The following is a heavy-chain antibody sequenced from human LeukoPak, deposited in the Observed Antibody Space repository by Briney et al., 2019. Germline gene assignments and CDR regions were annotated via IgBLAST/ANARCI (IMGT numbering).Heavy chain of an antibody. CDR3: ARGTAGRPPYYFDF. CDR2: FCTSGN. V-gene: IGHV4-61*02. J-gene: IGHJ4*02. Sequence: PSQTLSLTCTVSGGPISSASHYWGWIRQPAGKGLEWIGRFCTSGNNYNPSLKSRVTLSADTSKNQFSLMLRSVTAADTAVYYCARGTAGRPPYYFDFWGQGTLVTVSS. D-gene: IGHD6-6*01. CDR1: GGPISSASHY.